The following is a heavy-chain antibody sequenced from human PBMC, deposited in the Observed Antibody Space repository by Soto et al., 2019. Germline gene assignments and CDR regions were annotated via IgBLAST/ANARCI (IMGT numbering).Heavy chain of an antibody. D-gene: IGHD3-22*01. Sequence: PGGSLRLSCAASGFTFGSYGMHWVRQAPGKGLEWVAGISYDGSKKYYGESVKGRFTISSDNSKNTLYLQMNSLRVEDTAVYYCAKAIENYSTGYYKPFYYFGVDVWGQGTMVTVSS. J-gene: IGHJ6*02. CDR1: GFTFGSYG. CDR3: AKAIENYSTGYYKPFYYFGVDV. CDR2: ISYDGSKK. V-gene: IGHV3-30*18.